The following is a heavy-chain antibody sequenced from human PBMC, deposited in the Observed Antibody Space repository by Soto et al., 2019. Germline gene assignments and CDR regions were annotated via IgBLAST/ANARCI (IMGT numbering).Heavy chain of an antibody. J-gene: IGHJ5*02. V-gene: IGHV1-18*04. Sequence: ASVKVSCKASGYTFTSYGISWVRQAPGQGLEWMGWISAYNGNTNYAQKLQGRVTMTTDTSTSTAYMELRSLRSDDTAVYYCASLPQSPYCSGGSCYSGFDPWGQGTLVTVYS. CDR2: ISAYNGNT. CDR1: GYTFTSYG. D-gene: IGHD2-15*01. CDR3: ASLPQSPYCSGGSCYSGFDP.